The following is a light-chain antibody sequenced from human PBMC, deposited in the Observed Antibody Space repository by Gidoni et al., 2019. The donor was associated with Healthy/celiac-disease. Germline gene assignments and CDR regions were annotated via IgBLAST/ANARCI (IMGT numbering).Light chain of an antibody. CDR2: GAS. CDR1: QSVSSSY. J-gene: IGKJ3*01. Sequence: EIVLTQSPGTLSLSPGERATLSLRASQSVSSSYLALYQQKPGQAPRLLIYGASSRATGIPDRLSGIGSGTDFTLTISRLDPEDFVVYYCQQYGSSPRGFTFGPGTKVDIK. CDR3: QQYGSSPRGFT. V-gene: IGKV3-20*01.